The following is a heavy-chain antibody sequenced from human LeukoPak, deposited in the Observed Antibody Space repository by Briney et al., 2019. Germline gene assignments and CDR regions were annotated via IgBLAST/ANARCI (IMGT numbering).Heavy chain of an antibody. J-gene: IGHJ6*02. V-gene: IGHV3-23*01. CDR2: ISGSGGST. CDR3: TRDANHYGGMDV. CDR1: GFTFSSYA. Sequence: GGSLRLSCAASGFTFSSYAMSWVRQAPGKGLEWVSAISGSGGSTYYADSVKGRFTITRDSAKNTLYLEMNSLRVEDTAVYYCTRDANHYGGMDVWGQGTTVTVSS.